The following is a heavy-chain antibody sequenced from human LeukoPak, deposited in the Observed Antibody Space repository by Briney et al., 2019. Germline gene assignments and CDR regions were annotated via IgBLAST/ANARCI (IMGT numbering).Heavy chain of an antibody. Sequence: ASVKVSCKASGYTFTGCYMHWVRQAPGQGLEWMGWISPNSGGTNYAQKSQGRVTMTRDTSISTAYMELSRLRSDDTAVYYCARDSDYGDYYFDYWGQGTLVTVSS. CDR2: ISPNSGGT. J-gene: IGHJ4*02. CDR1: GYTFTGCY. CDR3: ARDSDYGDYYFDY. D-gene: IGHD4-17*01. V-gene: IGHV1-2*02.